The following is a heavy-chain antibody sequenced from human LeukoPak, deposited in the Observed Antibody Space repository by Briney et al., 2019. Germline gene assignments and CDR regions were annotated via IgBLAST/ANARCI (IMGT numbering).Heavy chain of an antibody. D-gene: IGHD3-16*01. V-gene: IGHV3-21*01. CDR2: ISSSSSYI. J-gene: IGHJ3*02. Sequence: GGSLRLSXAASGFTFSSYSMNWIRQAPGKGLEWVSSISSSSSYIYYADSVKGRFTISRDNAKNSLYLQMNSLRAEDTAVYYCARDQRLGAFDIWGQGTMVTVSS. CDR3: ARDQRLGAFDI. CDR1: GFTFSSYS.